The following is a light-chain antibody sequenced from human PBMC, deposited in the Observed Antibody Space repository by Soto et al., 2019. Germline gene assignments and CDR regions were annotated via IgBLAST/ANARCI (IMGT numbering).Light chain of an antibody. CDR3: LQSYRSPLT. Sequence: VTITCRASQSISNYLNWYQQKPGKAPKLLIYTASSLQSGVPSRFSGSGSGTDFTLTISSVLPEGFATYSCLQSYRSPLTFGGGTKVDIK. CDR1: QSISNY. V-gene: IGKV1-39*01. CDR2: TAS. J-gene: IGKJ4*01.